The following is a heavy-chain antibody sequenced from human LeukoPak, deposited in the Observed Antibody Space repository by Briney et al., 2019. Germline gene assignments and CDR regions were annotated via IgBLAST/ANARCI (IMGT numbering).Heavy chain of an antibody. J-gene: IGHJ6*03. Sequence: ASVKVSCKVSGYTLTQLSMHWVRQAPGKGLEGMGGFDPEDGETIYAQKFQGRVTMTEDTSTDTAYMELSSLRSEDTAVYYCATIEGVRLLDSKRDYYYYMDVWGKGTTVTVSS. D-gene: IGHD2-15*01. CDR3: ATIEGVRLLDSKRDYYYYMDV. CDR2: FDPEDGET. CDR1: GYTLTQLS. V-gene: IGHV1-24*01.